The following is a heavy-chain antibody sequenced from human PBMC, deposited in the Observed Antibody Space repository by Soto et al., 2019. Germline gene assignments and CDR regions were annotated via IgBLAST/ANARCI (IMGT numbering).Heavy chain of an antibody. CDR1: GYTFTGYY. V-gene: IGHV1-2*02. J-gene: IGHJ4*02. CDR2: INPNSGGT. CDR3: ARPYDYGDFDFDY. D-gene: IGHD4-17*01. Sequence: ASVKVSCKASGYTFTGYYMHWVQQAPGQGLEWMGWINPNSGGTNYAQKFQGRVTMTRDTSISTAYMELSRLRSDDTAVYYCARPYDYGDFDFDYWGQGTLVTVSS.